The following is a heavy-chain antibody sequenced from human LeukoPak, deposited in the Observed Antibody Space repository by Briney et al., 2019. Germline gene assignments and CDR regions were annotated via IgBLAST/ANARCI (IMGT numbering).Heavy chain of an antibody. Sequence: GGSLRLSCAASGFTFSSYAMSWVRQAPGKGLEWVSSISSSSSYIYYADSVKGRFTISRDNAKNSLYLQMNSLRAEDTAVYYCARRNWNGLHYWGQGTLVTVSS. J-gene: IGHJ4*02. V-gene: IGHV3-21*01. D-gene: IGHD1-1*01. CDR3: ARRNWNGLHY. CDR2: ISSSSSYI. CDR1: GFTFSSYA.